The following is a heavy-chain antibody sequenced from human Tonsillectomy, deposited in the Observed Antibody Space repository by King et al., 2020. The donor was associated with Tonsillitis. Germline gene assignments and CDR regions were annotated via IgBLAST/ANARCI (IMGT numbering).Heavy chain of an antibody. CDR2: INPNSGGT. CDR3: ARVGDAAMVTWYFDY. CDR1: GYTFTGYY. Sequence: QLVQSGAEVKKPGASVKVSCKASGYTFTGYYMHWVRQAPGQGLEWMGWINPNSGGTNYAQKFQGRVTMTRDTSISTAYMELNRLRSDDTAFYYCARVGDAAMVTWYFDYWGQGTLVTVSS. J-gene: IGHJ4*02. D-gene: IGHD5-18*01. V-gene: IGHV1-2*02.